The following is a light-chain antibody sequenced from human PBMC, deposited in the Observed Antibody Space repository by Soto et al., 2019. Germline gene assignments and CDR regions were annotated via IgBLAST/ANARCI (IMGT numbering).Light chain of an antibody. J-gene: IGKJ4*01. V-gene: IGKV1-5*03. Sequence: DIQLTQSPSTLSASVGDRVTITCRASQSIKSWLAWYQQKPGEAPKLLIYKASSLESGVPSRFSGSESGTEFSLTINSLQPDDFAMYYCQQYNSYSWLSFGGGTKVDI. CDR3: QQYNSYSWLS. CDR1: QSIKSW. CDR2: KAS.